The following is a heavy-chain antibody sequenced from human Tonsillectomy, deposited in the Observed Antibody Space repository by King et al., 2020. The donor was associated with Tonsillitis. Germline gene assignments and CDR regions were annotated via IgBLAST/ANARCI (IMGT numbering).Heavy chain of an antibody. Sequence: QLQESGPGLVKPSETLSLTCTVSGGSISSGSYYWSWIRQPAGKGLEWIGRIYTSWSTNYNPSLKSRVTISVATSKNQFSLKLSSVTAADTAGYYFAGEVISAANAFDIWGQGKMVTASP. CDR1: GGSISSGSYY. CDR3: AGEVISAANAFDI. D-gene: IGHD3-10*01. CDR2: IYTSWST. V-gene: IGHV4-61*02. J-gene: IGHJ3*02.